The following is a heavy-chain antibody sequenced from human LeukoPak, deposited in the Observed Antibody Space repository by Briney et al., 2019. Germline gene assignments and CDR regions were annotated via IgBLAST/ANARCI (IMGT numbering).Heavy chain of an antibody. V-gene: IGHV4-34*01. J-gene: IGHJ3*02. Sequence: PSETLSLTCAVYGGSFSGYYWSWIRQPPGKGLEWIGEINHSGSTNYNPSLKSRVTISVDTSKNQFSLKLSYVTAADTAVYYCARGRHPTRIVGANRGAFDIWGQGTMVTVSS. CDR1: GGSFSGYY. CDR2: INHSGST. D-gene: IGHD1-26*01. CDR3: ARGRHPTRIVGANRGAFDI.